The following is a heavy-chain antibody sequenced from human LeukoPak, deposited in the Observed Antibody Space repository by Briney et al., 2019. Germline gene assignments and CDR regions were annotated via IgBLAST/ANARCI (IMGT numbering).Heavy chain of an antibody. J-gene: IGHJ6*03. V-gene: IGHV1-69*05. CDR2: IIPIFGTA. D-gene: IGHD1-1*01. CDR1: GGTFSSYA. Sequence: GASVKVSCKASGGTFSSYAISWVRQAPGQGLEWMGGIIPIFGTANYAQKFQGRVTITTDESTSTAYMELSSLRSEDTAVYYCARDLGPIGTGTDYYYYMDVWGKGTTVTVSS. CDR3: ARDLGPIGTGTDYYYYMDV.